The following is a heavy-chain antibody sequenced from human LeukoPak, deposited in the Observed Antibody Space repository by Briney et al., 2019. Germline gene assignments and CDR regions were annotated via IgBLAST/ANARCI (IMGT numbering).Heavy chain of an antibody. D-gene: IGHD6-6*01. V-gene: IGHV4-34*01. Sequence: SETLSLTCAVYGGSFSGYYWSWIRQPPGKGLEWIGEINHSGSTNYNPPLESRVTISVDTSKNQFSLKLSSVTAADTAVYYCARARGSSSPRVDYWGQGTLVTVSS. CDR3: ARARGSSSPRVDY. J-gene: IGHJ4*02. CDR1: GGSFSGYY. CDR2: INHSGST.